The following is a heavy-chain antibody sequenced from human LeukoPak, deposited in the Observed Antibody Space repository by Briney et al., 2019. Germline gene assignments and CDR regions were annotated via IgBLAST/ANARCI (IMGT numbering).Heavy chain of an antibody. CDR1: GYTFTNYG. CDR2: ISPYNGNT. J-gene: IGHJ4*02. D-gene: IGHD2-15*01. V-gene: IGHV1-18*01. Sequence: ASVKVSCKASGYTFTNYGISWVRQAPGQGLEWMGWISPYNGNTNYAQNLQGRVTITTDTSTSITYMELRSLRSDDTAVYYCARGCCIGGNCHFDYWGQGTLVTVSS. CDR3: ARGCCIGGNCHFDY.